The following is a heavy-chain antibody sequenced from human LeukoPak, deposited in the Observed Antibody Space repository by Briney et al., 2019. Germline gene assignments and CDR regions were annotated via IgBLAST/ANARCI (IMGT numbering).Heavy chain of an antibody. CDR3: ASSVPLEWLAHWDY. CDR1: GLTSSSTA. Sequence: GGSLRLSCASSGLTSSSTAMAWVRQTPGRGLEWVSAIRTDDITYYADSVKGRFTISRDNSKNTLYLQMNSLRAEDTAVYYCASSVPLEWLAHWDYWGQGTLVTVSS. CDR2: IRTDDIT. D-gene: IGHD3-3*01. J-gene: IGHJ4*02. V-gene: IGHV3-23*01.